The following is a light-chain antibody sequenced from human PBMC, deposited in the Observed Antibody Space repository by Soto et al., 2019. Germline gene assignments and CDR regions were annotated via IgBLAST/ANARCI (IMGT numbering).Light chain of an antibody. V-gene: IGLV2-8*01. J-gene: IGLJ1*01. CDR1: SSDVGVYNF. Sequence: QSALTQPPSASGSPGQSVTISCTGTSSDVGVYNFVSWYQQHPGKAPKLIIYEVSKRPSGVPDRFSGSKSRTTASLTVSGLQPEDESDYYCISYAVSTSYVFGTGTKLTVL. CDR2: EVS. CDR3: ISYAVSTSYV.